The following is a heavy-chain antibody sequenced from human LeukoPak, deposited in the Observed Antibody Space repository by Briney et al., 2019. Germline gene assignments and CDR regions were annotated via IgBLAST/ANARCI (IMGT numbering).Heavy chain of an antibody. CDR1: GGSISSYY. CDR2: IYYSGGT. D-gene: IGHD1-1*01. J-gene: IGHJ4*02. V-gene: IGHV4-59*12. CDR3: ARGLERRPDY. Sequence: SETLSLTCTVSGGSISSYYWSWIRQPPGKGLEWIGYIYYSGGTNYNPSLKSRITISVDMSKNQFSLKLSSVTAADTAVYYCARGLERRPDYWGQGTLVTVSS.